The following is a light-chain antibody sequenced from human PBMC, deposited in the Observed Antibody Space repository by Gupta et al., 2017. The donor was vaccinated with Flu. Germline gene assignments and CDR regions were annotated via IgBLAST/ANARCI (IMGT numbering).Light chain of an antibody. V-gene: IGKV1-8*01. Sequence: ATLMTQPPSSFCASTPDRVTTTRGASQGISSYLDWYQQKPGKAPKLLIYAASTWKSGVPSRFSGSGSGTDFTLTISSLQSEDFAGYYCLQDDSYAWTFGQGTRLEIK. J-gene: IGKJ1*01. CDR2: AAS. CDR1: QGISSY. CDR3: LQDDSYAWT.